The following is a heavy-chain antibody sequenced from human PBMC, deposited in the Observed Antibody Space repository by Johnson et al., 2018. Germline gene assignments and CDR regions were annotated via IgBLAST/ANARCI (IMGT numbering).Heavy chain of an antibody. CDR2: IWYDGSNK. CDR3: ARAESSPHYGMDV. V-gene: IGHV3-33*01. CDR1: GFTFSSYG. J-gene: IGHJ6*02. Sequence: VQLLESGGGVVQPGRSXRLSCAASGFTFSSYGMHWVRQAPGKGLEGVAVIWYDGSNKYYADSVKGRFTISRDNSKNTLYLQRNSRRAEETAVYYCARAESSPHYGMDVWGQGTTVTVSS. D-gene: IGHD6-13*01.